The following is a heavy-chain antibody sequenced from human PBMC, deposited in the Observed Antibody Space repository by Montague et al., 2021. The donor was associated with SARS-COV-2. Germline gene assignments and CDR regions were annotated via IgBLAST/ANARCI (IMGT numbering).Heavy chain of an antibody. J-gene: IGHJ6*02. CDR3: ARLGRQQLVRLSGMDV. Sequence: ETLSLTCTVAGGSISSSSYDWGWIRQPPGKGLEWFGSIYYSGSTXYNPSVESRVTISVDTSKNQFSLKLSSVTAADTAVYYCARLGRQQLVRLSGMDVWGQGTTVTVSS. V-gene: IGHV4-39*07. CDR2: IYYSGST. CDR1: GGSISSSSYD. D-gene: IGHD6-13*01.